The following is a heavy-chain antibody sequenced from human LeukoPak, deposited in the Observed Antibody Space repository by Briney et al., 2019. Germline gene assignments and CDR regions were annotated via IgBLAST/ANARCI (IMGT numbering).Heavy chain of an antibody. Sequence: QSGGSLRLSCAASGFTFSIYWVNWVRPAPEKGLEWVANIKQDGSEKKYVDSVKGRFTISRDNAKNSLYLQMNSLRAEDTAMYYCMTASRSSSWLPPTWGQGTLVTVSS. CDR1: GFTFSIYW. J-gene: IGHJ5*02. V-gene: IGHV3-7*01. D-gene: IGHD6-13*01. CDR3: MTASRSSSWLPPT. CDR2: IKQDGSEK.